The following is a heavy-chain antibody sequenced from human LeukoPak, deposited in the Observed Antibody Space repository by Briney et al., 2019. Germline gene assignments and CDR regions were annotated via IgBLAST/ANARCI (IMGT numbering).Heavy chain of an antibody. CDR3: ARVRYSSGWLGYRSDWFDP. V-gene: IGHV3-48*01. CDR1: GFTFSSYS. J-gene: IGHJ5*02. D-gene: IGHD6-19*01. Sequence: GGSLRLSCAASGFTFSSYSMNWVRQAPGKGLEWVSYISSSSSTIYYADSVKGRLTISRDNAKNSLYLQMNSLRAEDTAVYYCARVRYSSGWLGYRSDWFDPWGQGTLVTVSS. CDR2: ISSSSSTI.